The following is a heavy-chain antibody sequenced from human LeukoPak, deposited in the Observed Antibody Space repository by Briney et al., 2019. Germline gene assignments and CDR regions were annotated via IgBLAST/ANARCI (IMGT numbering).Heavy chain of an antibody. J-gene: IGHJ6*02. Sequence: PGGSLRLSCTVSGFTVSNNYMSWVRQAPGKGLEWVSVIYGGRNNTVYADSVKGRFTISRDNSRNTIYLQIDSLRAEDTAVYYCARLVDYYDSSGRYYYYGMDVWGQGTTVTVSS. V-gene: IGHV3-66*01. CDR1: GFTVSNNY. D-gene: IGHD3-22*01. CDR2: IYGGRNNT. CDR3: ARLVDYYDSSGRYYYYGMDV.